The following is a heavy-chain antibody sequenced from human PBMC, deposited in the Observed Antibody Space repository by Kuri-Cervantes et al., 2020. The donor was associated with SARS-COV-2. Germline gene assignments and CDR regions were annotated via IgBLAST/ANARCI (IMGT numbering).Heavy chain of an antibody. J-gene: IGHJ4*02. CDR3: ARTYYYDSSGYNIPYYFDY. V-gene: IGHV7-4-1*02. D-gene: IGHD3-22*01. Sequence: ASVKVSCKASGYTFTSYGISWVRQAPGQGLEWMGWINTNTGNPTYAQGFTGRFVFSLDTSVSTAYLQISSLKAEDTAVYYCARTYYYDSSGYNIPYYFDYWGQGTLVTVSS. CDR2: INTNTGNP. CDR1: GYTFTSYG.